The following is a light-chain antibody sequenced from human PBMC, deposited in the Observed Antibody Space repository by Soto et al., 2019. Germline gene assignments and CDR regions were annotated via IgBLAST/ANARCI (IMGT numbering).Light chain of an antibody. CDR3: QQYYSTPLT. J-gene: IGKJ3*01. CDR2: GAS. Sequence: EIVMTQSPATLSVSPGEGATLSCRASQSVGRDLAWYQQKPGQAPRLLIYGASTRATGIPARFTGSGSGTEFTLAINSLQSEDVAVYYCQQYYSTPLTFGPGTKVDIK. V-gene: IGKV3-15*01. CDR1: QSVGRD.